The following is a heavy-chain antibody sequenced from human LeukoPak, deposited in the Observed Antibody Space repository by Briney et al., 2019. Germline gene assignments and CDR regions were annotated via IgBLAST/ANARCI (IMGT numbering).Heavy chain of an antibody. D-gene: IGHD3-22*01. CDR1: GFTFSSYA. J-gene: IGHJ4*02. Sequence: GGSLRHSCAASGFTFSSYAMRWVRQAPGQGLEWVSAISPSSGTFYADSVKGRFTISRANSKNTLYLQMNSLRAEDTAVYYCARPQSSSGYYWPFDDCGQGTLVTVSS. CDR3: ARPQSSSGYYWPFDD. CDR2: ISPSSGT. V-gene: IGHV3-23*01.